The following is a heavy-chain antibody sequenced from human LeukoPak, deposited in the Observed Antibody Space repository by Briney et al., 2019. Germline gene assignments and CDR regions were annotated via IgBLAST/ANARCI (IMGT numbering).Heavy chain of an antibody. CDR3: ARSPRGLNYVLDY. J-gene: IGHJ4*02. CDR1: GGSISSYY. CDR2: IYYSGST. Sequence: SETLSLTCTVSGGSISSYYWSWIRQPPGKGLEWIGYIYYSGSTNYNPSLKSRVTISVDTSKNQFSLKLSSVTAADTAVYYCARSPRGLNYVLDYWGQGTLVTVSS. V-gene: IGHV4-59*01. D-gene: IGHD4-11*01.